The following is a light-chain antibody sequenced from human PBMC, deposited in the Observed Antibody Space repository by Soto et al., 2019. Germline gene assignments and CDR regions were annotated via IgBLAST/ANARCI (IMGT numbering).Light chain of an antibody. V-gene: IGKV3-15*01. CDR1: QSVSGN. J-gene: IGKJ1*01. CDR3: RQYNNWLTWT. Sequence: EIVMTQSPATLSVSPGERATLSCRASQSVSGNLAWYQQKPGQAPRLLIYGASTRATGIPARFSGSGSGTEFTLTISSLQSEDFAVYYGRQYNNWLTWTFGQGTKVEIK. CDR2: GAS.